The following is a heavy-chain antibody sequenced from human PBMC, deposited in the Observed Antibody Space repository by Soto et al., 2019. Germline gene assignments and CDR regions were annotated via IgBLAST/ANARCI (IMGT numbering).Heavy chain of an antibody. CDR1: GGTFSSYA. CDR2: IVPLFRIT. J-gene: IGHJ6*02. D-gene: IGHD6-13*01. Sequence: QVQLVQSGAEAKKPGASVKVSCKTSGGTFSSYAISWVRQAPGQGLEWMGGIVPLFRITNYAQKFQGRVTITADTSTNTVYMELSGLRSGDTAVYYCARGGYSSTWSNLLDRSGLDVWGQGTTVTVSS. CDR3: ARGGYSSTWSNLLDRSGLDV. V-gene: IGHV1-69*17.